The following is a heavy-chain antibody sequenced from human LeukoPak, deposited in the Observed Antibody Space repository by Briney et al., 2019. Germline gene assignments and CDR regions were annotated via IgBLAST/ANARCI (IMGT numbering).Heavy chain of an antibody. CDR2: ISAYNGNT. Sequence: ASVKVSCKASGYTFTSYGISWVRQAPGQGLEWMGWISAYNGNTNYAQKLQGRVTMTTDTSTSTAYMELRSLRSDDTAVYYCAREGFAVGYYYYYYMDVWGKGTTVTVSS. CDR1: GYTFTSYG. CDR3: AREGFAVGYYYYYYMDV. D-gene: IGHD6-19*01. V-gene: IGHV1-18*01. J-gene: IGHJ6*03.